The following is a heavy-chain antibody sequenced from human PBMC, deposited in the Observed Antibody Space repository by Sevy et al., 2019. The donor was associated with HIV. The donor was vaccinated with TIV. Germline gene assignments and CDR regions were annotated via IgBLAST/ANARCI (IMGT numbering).Heavy chain of an antibody. CDR2: MWSDGAYQ. D-gene: IGHD3-22*01. J-gene: IGHJ4*02. CDR1: GFTFSAYA. CDR3: ARGGYYYDNAAYYASDS. V-gene: IGHV3-33*01. Sequence: GGSLRLSCTTSGFTFSAYAMHWVRQAPGKGLEWVAIMWSDGAYQYHGDSVKGRFTISRDNSKNTLYLQMNSLRVEDTAVYYCARGGYYYDNAAYYASDSWGQGTLVTVSS.